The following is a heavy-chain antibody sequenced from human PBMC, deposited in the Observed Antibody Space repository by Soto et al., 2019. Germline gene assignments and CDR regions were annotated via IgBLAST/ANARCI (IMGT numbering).Heavy chain of an antibody. J-gene: IGHJ6*02. CDR3: ARDYDFWSGYPYYYGMDV. Sequence: GGSLRLSCAASGFTFSSYSMNWVRQAPGKGLEWVSYISSSSTIYYADSVKGRFTISRDNAKNSLYLQMNSLRDEDTAVYYCARDYDFWSGYPYYYGMDVWGQGTTVTVSS. V-gene: IGHV3-48*02. CDR2: ISSSSTI. D-gene: IGHD3-3*01. CDR1: GFTFSSYS.